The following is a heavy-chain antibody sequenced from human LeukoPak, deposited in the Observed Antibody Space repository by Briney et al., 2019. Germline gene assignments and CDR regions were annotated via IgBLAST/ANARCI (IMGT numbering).Heavy chain of an antibody. CDR1: GFTFSSSW. CDR2: IKQDGSEK. V-gene: IGHV3-7*04. Sequence: GGSLRLSCAASGFTFSSSWLTWVRLAPGKGLEWVANIKQDGSEKYYVDSVKGRFTISRDNAKNSLYLQMNSLRAEDTAVFYCARDGTYTDYDPDFDIWGQGTLVTVSS. D-gene: IGHD5-12*01. J-gene: IGHJ4*02. CDR3: ARDGTYTDYDPDFDI.